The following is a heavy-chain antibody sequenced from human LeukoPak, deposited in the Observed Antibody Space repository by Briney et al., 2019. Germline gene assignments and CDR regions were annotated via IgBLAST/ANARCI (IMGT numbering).Heavy chain of an antibody. CDR1: GFAFSSSW. CDR2: IYSGGST. D-gene: IGHD3-16*01. CDR3: ARVSGLEKFDY. V-gene: IGHV3-53*01. Sequence: PGGSLRLSCVASGFAFSSSWMSWVRQAPGKGLEWVSVIYSGGSTYYTDSVKGRFTISRDNSKNTLYLQMNSLRAEDTAVYYCARVSGLEKFDYWGQGTLVTVSS. J-gene: IGHJ4*02.